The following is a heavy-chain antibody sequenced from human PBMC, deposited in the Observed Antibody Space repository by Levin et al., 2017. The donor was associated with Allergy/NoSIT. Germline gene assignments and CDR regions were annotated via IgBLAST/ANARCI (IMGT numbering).Heavy chain of an antibody. J-gene: IGHJ3*02. CDR1: GYTFTSYY. D-gene: IGHD2-21*02. CDR3: ARTYCGGDCYYGDAFDI. Sequence: EASVKVSCKASGYTFTSYYMHWVRQAPGQGLEWMGIINPSGGSTSYAQKFQGRVTMTRDTSTSTVYMELSSLRSEDTAVYYCARTYCGGDCYYGDAFDIWGQGTMVTVSS. V-gene: IGHV1-46*03. CDR2: INPSGGST.